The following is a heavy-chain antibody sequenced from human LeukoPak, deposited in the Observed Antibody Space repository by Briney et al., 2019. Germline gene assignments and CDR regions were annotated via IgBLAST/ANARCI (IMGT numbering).Heavy chain of an antibody. D-gene: IGHD3-22*01. Sequence: GGSLRLSCAASGFTFSSYSMNWVRQAPGKGLEWVSSISSSSSYIYYADSVKGRFTISRDNAKNSLYLQMNSLRAEDTAVYYCARVDDSSGYYYRPFDYWGQGTLVTVSS. CDR1: GFTFSSYS. V-gene: IGHV3-21*01. CDR3: ARVDDSSGYYYRPFDY. CDR2: ISSSSSYI. J-gene: IGHJ4*02.